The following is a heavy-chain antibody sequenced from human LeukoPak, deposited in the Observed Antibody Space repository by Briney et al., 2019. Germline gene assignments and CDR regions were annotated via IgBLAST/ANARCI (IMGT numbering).Heavy chain of an antibody. J-gene: IGHJ6*02. CDR3: VTAMVRGEYYYYGMDV. D-gene: IGHD5-18*01. Sequence: SVKVSCTASGGTFSSYAISWVRQAPGQGLEWMGRIIPIFGIANYAQKFRGRVTITADKSTSTAYMELSSPRSEDTAVYYCVTAMVRGEYYYYGMDVWGQGTTVTVSS. CDR2: IIPIFGIA. V-gene: IGHV1-69*04. CDR1: GGTFSSYA.